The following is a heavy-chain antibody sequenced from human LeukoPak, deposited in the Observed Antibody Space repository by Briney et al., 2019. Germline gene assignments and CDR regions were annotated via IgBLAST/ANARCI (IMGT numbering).Heavy chain of an antibody. CDR2: ISSSGGST. V-gene: IGHV3-23*01. CDR3: AKDADVDTPMFTTY. CDR1: GFTFSSYA. D-gene: IGHD5-18*01. J-gene: IGHJ4*02. Sequence: GGSLRLSCAASGFTFSSYAMSWVRQAPGKGLEWVSAISSSGGSTFYADSVKGRFTISRDNSKNTLYLQMNSLRAEDTAIYYCAKDADVDTPMFTTYWGQGTLVTVSS.